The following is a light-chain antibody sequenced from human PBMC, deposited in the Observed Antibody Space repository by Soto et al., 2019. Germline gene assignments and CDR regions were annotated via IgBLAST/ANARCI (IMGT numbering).Light chain of an antibody. Sequence: EIVMTQSPATLSVSPGERATLSCRASQSVSSDLAWYQQKPGQAPRLLIHGASTRATGIPARFSGSGSGTEFTLTISSLRSEDFAVYSCQQYNNWPWTFGQGTKV. CDR3: QQYNNWPWT. V-gene: IGKV3-15*01. J-gene: IGKJ1*01. CDR1: QSVSSD. CDR2: GAS.